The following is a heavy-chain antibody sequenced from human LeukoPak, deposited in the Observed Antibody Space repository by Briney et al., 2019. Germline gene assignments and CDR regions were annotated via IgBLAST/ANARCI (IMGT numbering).Heavy chain of an antibody. V-gene: IGHV4-34*01. Sequence: SETLSLTCAVYGGSFSGYYWSWIRQPPGKGQEWIGEINHSGSTNYNPSLKSRVTISVDTSKNQFSLKLSSVTAADTAVYYCARGRSSGWYGGHWFDPWGQGTLVTVSS. CDR1: GGSFSGYY. D-gene: IGHD6-19*01. CDR2: INHSGST. J-gene: IGHJ5*02. CDR3: ARGRSSGWYGGHWFDP.